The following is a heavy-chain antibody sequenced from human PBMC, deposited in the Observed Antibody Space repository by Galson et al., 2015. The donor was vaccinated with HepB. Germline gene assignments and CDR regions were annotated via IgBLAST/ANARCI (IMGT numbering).Heavy chain of an antibody. Sequence: QSGAEVKKPGESLKISCKGSGYSFTSYWIGWIRQPPGKGLEWIGEINHSGSTNYNPSLKSRVTISVDTSKNQFSLKLSSVTAADTAVYYCARGGKGSSWSRTAEYFQHWGQGTLVTVSS. V-gene: IGHV4-34*01. J-gene: IGHJ1*01. D-gene: IGHD6-13*01. CDR1: GYSFTSYW. CDR3: ARGGKGSSWSRTAEYFQH. CDR2: INHSGST.